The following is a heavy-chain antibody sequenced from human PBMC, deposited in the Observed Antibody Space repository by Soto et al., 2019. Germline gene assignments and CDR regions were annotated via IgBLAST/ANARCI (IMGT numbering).Heavy chain of an antibody. CDR2: IYWDDDK. D-gene: IGHD4-17*01. CDR3: SRLPPFSSFDY. V-gene: IGHV2-5*02. J-gene: IGHJ4*02. CDR1: GFSLNTNGVG. Sequence: QITLKESGPTLVKPTQTLTLTCTFSGFSLNTNGVGVGWIRQPPGKALEWLALIYWDDDKRYSPSLKNRLSIPKDTSKNQVVLTMPYMDPVDTATYYCSRLPPFSSFDYWGQGALVTFSS.